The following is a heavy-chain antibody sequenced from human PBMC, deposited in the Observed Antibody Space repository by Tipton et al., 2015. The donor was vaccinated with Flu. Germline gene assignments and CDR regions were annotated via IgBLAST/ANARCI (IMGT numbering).Heavy chain of an antibody. CDR3: ARVRPDCYSPDN. D-gene: IGHD2-21*01. CDR1: GDSIGNAYY. V-gene: IGHV4-38-2*02. J-gene: IGHJ4*02. Sequence: LRLSCSVSGDSIGNAYYWGWIRQPPGKGLEWIGNIHRSGNTYHNPSLKSRVTISVDSSKNHFSLRLSSVTAADTAVYFCARVRPDCYSPDNWGQGTLVTASS. CDR2: IHRSGNT.